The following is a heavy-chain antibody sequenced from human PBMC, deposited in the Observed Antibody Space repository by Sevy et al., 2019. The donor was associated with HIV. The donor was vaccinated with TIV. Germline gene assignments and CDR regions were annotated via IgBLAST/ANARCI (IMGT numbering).Heavy chain of an antibody. CDR1: GFTFSSYA. V-gene: IGHV3-23*01. J-gene: IGHJ4*02. CDR2: ISGSGGST. Sequence: GGSLRLSCAASGFTFSSYAMSWVRQAPGKGLEWVSAISGSGGSTYYADSVKGRFTISRDNSKNTLYLQMNSLRAKDTAVYYCAKDWPDYYDSSDSFDYWGQGTLVTVSS. CDR3: AKDWPDYYDSSDSFDY. D-gene: IGHD3-22*01.